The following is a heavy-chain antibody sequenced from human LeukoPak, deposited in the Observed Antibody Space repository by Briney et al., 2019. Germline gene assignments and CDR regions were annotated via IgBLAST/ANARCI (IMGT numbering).Heavy chain of an antibody. J-gene: IGHJ4*02. CDR3: AKGFSSTDNRRGFDY. D-gene: IGHD2-8*02. CDR2: ISGSGGST. CDR1: GFTFSSYA. V-gene: IGHV3-23*01. Sequence: PGGSLRLSRAASGFTFSSYAMSWVRQAPGKGLEWVSAISGSGGSTYYADSVKGRFTISRDNSKNTVYLQMNSLRAEDTAIYYCAKGFSSTDNRRGFDYWGQGTLVTVSS.